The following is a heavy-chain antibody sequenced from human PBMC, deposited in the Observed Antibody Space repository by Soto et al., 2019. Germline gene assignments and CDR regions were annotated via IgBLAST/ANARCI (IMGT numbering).Heavy chain of an antibody. CDR3: VPYSSGWGGVDY. D-gene: IGHD6-19*01. CDR2: ISSSSSYI. J-gene: IGHJ4*02. Sequence: EVQLVESGGGLVKPGGSLRLSCAASGFTFSSYSMNWVRQAPGKGLEWVSSISSSSSYIYYADSVKGRFTISRDNAKNSLYLQRNRLRAEDTAVYYCVPYSSGWGGVDYWGQGTLVTVSS. V-gene: IGHV3-21*01. CDR1: GFTFSSYS.